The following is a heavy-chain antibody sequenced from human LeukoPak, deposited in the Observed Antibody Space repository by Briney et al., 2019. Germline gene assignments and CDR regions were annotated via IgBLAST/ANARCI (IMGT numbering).Heavy chain of an antibody. CDR2: LRGDGDT. CDR3: AKASWVSSADAVL. CDR1: GFTFSTYA. V-gene: IGHV3-23*01. D-gene: IGHD3-16*01. J-gene: IGHJ4*02. Sequence: GGSRRRSSAASGFTFSTYARSWSRQAPARGVGWVSSLRGDGDTFYADSVKGRFTLYRDHSRNTVYLQMNNLRVEDTAVYFCAKASWVSSADAVLWGQGTLVTVSS.